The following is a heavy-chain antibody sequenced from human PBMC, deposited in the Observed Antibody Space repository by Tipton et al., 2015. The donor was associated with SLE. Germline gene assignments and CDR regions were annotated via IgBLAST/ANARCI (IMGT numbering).Heavy chain of an antibody. Sequence: SLRLSCTVSGFTFSNYWMSWVRQAPGKGLEWVANINPEGSETYSLDSVKGRFTISRDNAKNSLYLQMNSLRDEDTAVYYCARGDFYSGTYHDAFDVWGQGTVVTVSS. CDR1: GFTFSNYW. CDR2: INPEGSET. D-gene: IGHD3-16*02. V-gene: IGHV3-7*01. CDR3: ARGDFYSGTYHDAFDV. J-gene: IGHJ3*01.